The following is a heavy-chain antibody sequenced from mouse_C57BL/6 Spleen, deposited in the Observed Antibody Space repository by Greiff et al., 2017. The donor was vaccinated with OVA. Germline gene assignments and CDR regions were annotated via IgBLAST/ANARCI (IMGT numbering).Heavy chain of an antibody. CDR3: ARAHYYGSSYDWYIDV. CDR2: IWTGGGT. V-gene: IGHV2-9-1*01. CDR1: GFSLTSYA. Sequence: VQLVESGPGLVAPSQSLSITCTVSGFSLTSYAISWVRQPPGKGLEWLGVIWTGGGTNYNSALKSRLSISKDNSKSQVFLKMNSLQTDDTARDYCARAHYYGSSYDWYIDVWGTGTTVTVSS. D-gene: IGHD1-1*01. J-gene: IGHJ1*03.